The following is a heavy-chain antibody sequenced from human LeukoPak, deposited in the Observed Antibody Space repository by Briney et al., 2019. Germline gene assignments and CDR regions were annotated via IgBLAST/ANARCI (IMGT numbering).Heavy chain of an antibody. V-gene: IGHV3-13*01. CDR2: IGIRDDT. CDR3: IRGGIRVSGIDAFDI. Sequence: GGSLRLSCAASGFTFRDYDMPWVRQVPGRGLEWVSAIGIRDDTHYPDSVKGRFTISRENAKNSLYLQINTLRDGDTAMYYCIRGGIRVSGIDAFDIWGQGTMVTVSS. D-gene: IGHD5/OR15-5a*01. CDR1: GFTFRDYD. J-gene: IGHJ3*02.